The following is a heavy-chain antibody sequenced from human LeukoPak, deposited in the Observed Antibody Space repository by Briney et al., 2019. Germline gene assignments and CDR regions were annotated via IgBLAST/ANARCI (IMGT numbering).Heavy chain of an antibody. CDR3: AQRRSSGWYDRRSFDP. CDR1: GGTFSSYA. Sequence: GASVKVSCKASGGTFSSYAISWVRQAPGQGLEWMGGFDPEDGETIYAQKFQGRVTMTEDTSTDTAYMELSSLRSEDTAVYYCAQRRSSGWYDRRSFDPWGQGTLVTVSS. J-gene: IGHJ5*02. D-gene: IGHD6-19*01. CDR2: FDPEDGET. V-gene: IGHV1-24*01.